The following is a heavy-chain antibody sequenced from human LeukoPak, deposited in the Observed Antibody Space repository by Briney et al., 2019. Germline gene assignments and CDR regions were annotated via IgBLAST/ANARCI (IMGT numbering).Heavy chain of an antibody. J-gene: IGHJ1*01. CDR2: IYYSGST. V-gene: IGHV4-59*01. Sequence: PSETLSLTCTVSGGSISSYYWSWIRQPPGKGLEWIGYIYYSGSTNYNPSLKSRVTISVDTSKNQFSLKLSSVTAADTAVYYCAREGGETSAYFQHWGQGTLVTVSS. CDR1: GGSISSYY. D-gene: IGHD2-21*01. CDR3: AREGGETSAYFQH.